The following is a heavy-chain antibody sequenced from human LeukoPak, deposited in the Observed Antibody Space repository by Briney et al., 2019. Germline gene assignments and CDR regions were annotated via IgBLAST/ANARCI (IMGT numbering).Heavy chain of an antibody. CDR1: GFTFSSFE. CDR3: ARFPIQMVRGITSYYYGMDV. Sequence: GGSLRLSCAASGFTFSSFEMNWVSQAPGKGLEWISFITSSGDDIFYADSVKGRFTISRDNAKNSLYLQMNSLRAEDTAVYYCARFPIQMVRGITSYYYGMDVWGQGTTVTVSS. D-gene: IGHD3-10*01. CDR2: ITSSGDDI. J-gene: IGHJ6*02. V-gene: IGHV3-48*03.